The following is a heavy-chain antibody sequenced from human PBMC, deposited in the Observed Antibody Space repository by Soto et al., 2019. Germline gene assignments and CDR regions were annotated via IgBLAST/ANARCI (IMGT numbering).Heavy chain of an antibody. CDR2: IIPIFGTA. CDR1: GGTFSSYA. D-gene: IGHD2-2*01. J-gene: IGHJ6*02. Sequence: ASVKVSCKASGGTFSSYAISWVRQAPGQGLEWMGGIIPIFGTANYAQKFQGRVTITADESTSTAYMELSSLRSEDTAVYYCARSGVVPAQGNYYGMDVWGQGTTVTVSS. V-gene: IGHV1-69*13. CDR3: ARSGVVPAQGNYYGMDV.